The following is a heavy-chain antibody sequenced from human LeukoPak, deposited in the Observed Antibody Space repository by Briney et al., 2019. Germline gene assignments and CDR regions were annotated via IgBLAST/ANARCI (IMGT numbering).Heavy chain of an antibody. V-gene: IGHV3-48*01. Sequence: GGSLRLSCAASGFTFSSYSMNWVRQAPGKGLEWVSYISSSSGTIDYADSVKGRFTISRDNSKNTLYLQMNSLRAEDTAVYYCAKDSGDHDSSGYYHDYWGQGTLVTVSS. CDR2: ISSSSGTI. J-gene: IGHJ4*02. CDR1: GFTFSSYS. CDR3: AKDSGDHDSSGYYHDY. D-gene: IGHD3-22*01.